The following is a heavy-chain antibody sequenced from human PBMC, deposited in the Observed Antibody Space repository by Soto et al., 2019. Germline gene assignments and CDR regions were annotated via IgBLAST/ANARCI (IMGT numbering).Heavy chain of an antibody. J-gene: IGHJ6*02. Sequence: QMQLVQSGPEVKKPGTSVKVSCKASGFTFTSSAVQWVRQARGQRLEWIGWIVVGSGNTNYAQKFQERVTITRDMSTSTAYVELSSLRSEDTAVYYCAAPPTHYYYYYGMDVWGQGTTVTVSS. CDR2: IVVGSGNT. V-gene: IGHV1-58*01. D-gene: IGHD4-17*01. CDR1: GFTFTSSA. CDR3: AAPPTHYYYYYGMDV.